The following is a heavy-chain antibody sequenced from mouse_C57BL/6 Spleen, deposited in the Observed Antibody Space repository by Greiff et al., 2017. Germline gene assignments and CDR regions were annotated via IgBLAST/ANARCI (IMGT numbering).Heavy chain of an antibody. V-gene: IGHV1-82*01. Sequence: VQLQQSGPELVKPGASVKISCKASGYAFSSSWMNWVKQRPGKGLEWIGRIYPGDGDTNYNGKFKGKATLTADKSSSTAYMQLSSLTSEDSAVYFCARKDSYAMDYWGQGTSVTVSS. CDR3: ARKDSYAMDY. CDR1: GYAFSSSW. J-gene: IGHJ4*01. CDR2: IYPGDGDT.